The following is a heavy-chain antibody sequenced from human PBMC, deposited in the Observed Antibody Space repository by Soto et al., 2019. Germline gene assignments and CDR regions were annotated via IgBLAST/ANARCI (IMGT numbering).Heavy chain of an antibody. V-gene: IGHV3-7*01. J-gene: IGHJ3*02. CDR1: GFTFSSYW. CDR3: TRIYYSLDAFDI. D-gene: IGHD3-10*01. Sequence: EVQLVESGGGLVQPGGSLRLSCAASGFTFSSYWMSWVRQAPGKGLEWVANIKQDGSEKYYVDSVTGRFTISRDNAKNSLYLQMNSLRAEDTAVYYCTRIYYSLDAFDIWGQGTMVTVSS. CDR2: IKQDGSEK.